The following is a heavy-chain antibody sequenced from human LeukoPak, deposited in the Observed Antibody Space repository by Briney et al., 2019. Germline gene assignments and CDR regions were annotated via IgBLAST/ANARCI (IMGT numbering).Heavy chain of an antibody. V-gene: IGHV4-39*01. CDR2: IYYTGNT. CDR1: GVSISSSNSY. CDR3: ARGGSGSYDSDY. D-gene: IGHD3-10*01. J-gene: IGHJ4*02. Sequence: SETLSLTCTVSGVSISSSNSYWGWIRQPPGKGLEWIGSIYYTGNTYYNASLKSRVTISIDTSNNQISLRLISVTATDTAMYYCARGGSGSYDSDYWGQGTLVTVSS.